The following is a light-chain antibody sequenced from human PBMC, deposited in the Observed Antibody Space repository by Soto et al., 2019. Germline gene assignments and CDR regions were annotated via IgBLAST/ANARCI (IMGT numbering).Light chain of an antibody. Sequence: QSVLTQPPSASGSPGQSVTISFTGTSSDVGVYVYVSWYQQYPGKAPKPMIYEVNKRPSGVPDRFSGSKSGNTASLTVSGLQAEDEADYYCSSYAGTNTAVIFGGGTKLTVL. CDR3: SSYAGTNTAVI. J-gene: IGLJ2*01. CDR2: EVN. V-gene: IGLV2-8*01. CDR1: SSDVGVYVY.